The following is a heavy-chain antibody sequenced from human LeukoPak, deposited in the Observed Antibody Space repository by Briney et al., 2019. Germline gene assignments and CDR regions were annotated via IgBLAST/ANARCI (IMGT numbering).Heavy chain of an antibody. CDR1: GGSISSGDYY. CDR2: IYYSGST. V-gene: IGHV4-30-4*08. CDR3: ASVGDGYNFDY. J-gene: IGHJ4*02. D-gene: IGHD5-24*01. Sequence: SETLSLTCTVSGGSISSGDYYWSWIRQPPGKGLEWIGYIYYSGSTYYNPSLKSRVTISVDTSKNQFSLKLSSVTAADTAAYYCASVGDGYNFDYWGQGSLVTVSS.